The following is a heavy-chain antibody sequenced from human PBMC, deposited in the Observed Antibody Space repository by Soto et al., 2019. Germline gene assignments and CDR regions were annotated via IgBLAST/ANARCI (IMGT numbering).Heavy chain of an antibody. V-gene: IGHV4-39*01. CDR3: ARHVGGYYYYMDV. Sequence: SETLSLTCTVSGGSISSSSYYLGWIRQPPGKGLEWIGSIYYSGNTYYNPSLKSRVTISVETSKNQFSLKLSSVTAADTAVYYCARHVGGYYYYMDVWGKGTTVTVSS. J-gene: IGHJ6*03. CDR1: GGSISSSSYY. CDR2: IYYSGNT. D-gene: IGHD2-15*01.